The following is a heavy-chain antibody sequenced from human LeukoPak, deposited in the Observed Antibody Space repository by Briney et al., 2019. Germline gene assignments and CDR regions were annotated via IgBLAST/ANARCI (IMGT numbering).Heavy chain of an antibody. CDR1: GFTFSSYA. D-gene: IGHD5-24*01. J-gene: IGHJ6*02. Sequence: GGSLRLSCAASGFTFSSYAMSWVRQAPGKGLEWVSAISNSGGSTYYADSVKGRFTISRDNSKNTLYLQMNSLRAEDTAVYYCAKVLQYYYYGMDVWGQGTTVTVSS. CDR2: ISNSGGST. CDR3: AKVLQYYYYGMDV. V-gene: IGHV3-23*01.